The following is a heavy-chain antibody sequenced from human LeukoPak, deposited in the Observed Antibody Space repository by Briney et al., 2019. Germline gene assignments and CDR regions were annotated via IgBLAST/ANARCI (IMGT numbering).Heavy chain of an antibody. CDR2: VSGSGGTT. D-gene: IGHD3-22*01. Sequence: QSGGSLRLSCAASGFTFSSYAMSWVRQAPGKGREWVSAVSGSGGTTYYADSVKGRFTISRDNSKDTLYLLVSSLRPEDTAVYYCAKRGLVGSSGFKNNWFDPWGQGTLVTVSS. V-gene: IGHV3-23*01. CDR3: AKRGLVGSSGFKNNWFDP. J-gene: IGHJ5*02. CDR1: GFTFSSYA.